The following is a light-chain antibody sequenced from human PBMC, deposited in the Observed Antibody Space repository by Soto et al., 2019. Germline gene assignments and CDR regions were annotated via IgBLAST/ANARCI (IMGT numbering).Light chain of an antibody. CDR2: GAS. CDR3: QQYVSSPRT. J-gene: IGKJ2*02. Sequence: EILLTQSPGTLSSSPGERATLSCWASQSVSFSYLAWYQQKPGQAPRLLIYGASSRAAGVPNRFSGSGSGTDFTLTISRLEPEDFVVYYCQQYVSSPRTFGQGTKLEIK. CDR1: QSVSFSY. V-gene: IGKV3-20*01.